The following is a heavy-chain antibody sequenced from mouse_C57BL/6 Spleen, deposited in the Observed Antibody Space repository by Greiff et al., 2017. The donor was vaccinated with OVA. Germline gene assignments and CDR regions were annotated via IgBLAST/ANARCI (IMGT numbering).Heavy chain of an antibody. CDR1: GYTFTSYW. Sequence: VQLQQSGAELVKPGASVKLSCKASGYTFTSYWMQWVKQRPGQGLEWIGEIDPSDSYTNYNQKFKGKATLTVDTSSSTAYMQLSSLTSEDSAVYYCARGGELGPYYFDYWGQGTTLTVSS. CDR3: ARGGELGPYYFDY. J-gene: IGHJ2*01. V-gene: IGHV1-50*01. D-gene: IGHD4-1*01. CDR2: IDPSDSYT.